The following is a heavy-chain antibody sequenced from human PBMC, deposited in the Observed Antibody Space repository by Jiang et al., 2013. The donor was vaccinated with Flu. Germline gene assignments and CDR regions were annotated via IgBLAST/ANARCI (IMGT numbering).Heavy chain of an antibody. CDR2: IYYSGST. CDR1: GGSISSSSYY. J-gene: IGHJ6*02. CDR3: ARNPVIIGDYHYGMDV. D-gene: IGHD2/OR15-2a*01. Sequence: PGLVKPSETLSLTCTVSGGSISSSSYYWGWIRQPPGKGLEWIGSIYYSGSTYYNPSLKSRVTISVDTSKNQFSLKLSSVTAADTAVYYCARNPVIIGDYHYGMDVWGQGTTVTVSS. V-gene: IGHV4-39*01.